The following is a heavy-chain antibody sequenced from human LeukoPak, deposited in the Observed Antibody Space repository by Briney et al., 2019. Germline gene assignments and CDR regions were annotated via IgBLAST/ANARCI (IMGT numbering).Heavy chain of an antibody. CDR2: INHSGST. CDR3: ARGGKRYYYGSGGTFGP. V-gene: IGHV4-34*01. CDR1: GGSFSGYY. J-gene: IGHJ5*02. Sequence: SETLSLTCAVYGGSFSGYYWSWIRQPPGKGLEWIGEINHSGSTNYNPSLKSRVTISVDTSKNQFSLKLSSVTAADTAVYYCARGGKRYYYGSGGTFGPWGQGTLVTVSS. D-gene: IGHD3-10*01.